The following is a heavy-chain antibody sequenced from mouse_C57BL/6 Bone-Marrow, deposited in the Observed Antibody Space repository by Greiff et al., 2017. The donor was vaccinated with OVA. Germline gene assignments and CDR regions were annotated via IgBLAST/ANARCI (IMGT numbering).Heavy chain of an antibody. D-gene: IGHD2-4*01. V-gene: IGHV1-55*01. CDR1: GYTFTSYW. CDR2: IYPGSGST. Sequence: VQLQQPGAELVKPGASVKMSCKASGYTFTSYWITWVKQRPGQGLEWIGDIYPGSGSTNYNEKFKSKATLTVDTASSTAYMQLSSLTSEDSAVYYCARGITTTNYYAMDYWGQGTSVTVSS. J-gene: IGHJ4*01. CDR3: ARGITTTNYYAMDY.